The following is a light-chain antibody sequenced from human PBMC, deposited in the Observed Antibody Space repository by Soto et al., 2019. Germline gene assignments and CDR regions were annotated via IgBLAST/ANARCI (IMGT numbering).Light chain of an antibody. V-gene: IGLV4-60*02. J-gene: IGLJ3*02. CDR2: LEGSGSY. CDR3: ETWDSNTRV. Sequence: QLVLTQSSSASASLGSSVKLTCTLSSGHSSYIIAWHQQQPGKAPRYLMKLEGSGSYNKGSGVPDRFSGSSSGADRYLTISHLQFVDEADYYCETWDSNTRVFGGGTKLTVL. CDR1: SGHSSYI.